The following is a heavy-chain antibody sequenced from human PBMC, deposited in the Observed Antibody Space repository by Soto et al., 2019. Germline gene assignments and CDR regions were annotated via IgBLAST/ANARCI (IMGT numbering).Heavy chain of an antibody. J-gene: IGHJ6*03. V-gene: IGHV3-53*04. Sequence: GGSLRLSCAASGFTVSSNYMSWVRQAPGKGLEWVSVIYSGGSTYYADSVKGRFTISRHNSKNTLYLQMNSLRAEDTAVYYCARIRFPEWGYYMDVWGKGTTVTVSS. CDR1: GFTVSSNY. D-gene: IGHD3-3*01. CDR2: IYSGGST. CDR3: ARIRFPEWGYYMDV.